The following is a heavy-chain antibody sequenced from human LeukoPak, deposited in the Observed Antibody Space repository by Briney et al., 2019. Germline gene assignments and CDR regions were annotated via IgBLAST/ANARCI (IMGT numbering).Heavy chain of an antibody. CDR1: GGSISSSSYY. CDR3: ARGQD. J-gene: IGHJ4*02. CDR2: IYYSGST. Sequence: SETLSLTCTVSGGSISSSSYYWGWIRQPPGKGLEWFGSIYYSGSTYYNPSLKSRVTISVDTSKNQFSLKLSSVTAADTAVYYCARGQDWGQGTLVTVSS. V-gene: IGHV4-39*07.